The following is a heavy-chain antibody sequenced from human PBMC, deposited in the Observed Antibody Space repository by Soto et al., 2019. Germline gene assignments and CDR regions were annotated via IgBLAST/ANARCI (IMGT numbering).Heavy chain of an antibody. CDR3: ASHGGSGSYYYSTTWTS. J-gene: IGHJ6*03. CDR2: ISSSSSTI. Sequence: EVQLVASGGGLVQPGGSLRLSCAASGFTFSSYSMNWVRQAPGKGLEWVSYISSSSSTIYYADSVKGRFTISRDNAKNSLYLQMNSLRAEDTAVYYCASHGGSGSYYYSTTWTSGAKGPRSPSP. D-gene: IGHD3-10*01. CDR1: GFTFSSYS. V-gene: IGHV3-48*01.